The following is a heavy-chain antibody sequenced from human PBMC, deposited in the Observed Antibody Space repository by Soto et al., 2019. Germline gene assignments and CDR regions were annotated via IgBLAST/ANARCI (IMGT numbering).Heavy chain of an antibody. CDR1: GFTVSSNY. CDR2: IYSGGST. J-gene: IGHJ4*02. CDR3: ARETRANRGGQYDY. D-gene: IGHD3-10*01. Sequence: GGSLRLSCAASGFTVSSNYMSWVRQAPGKGLEWVSVIYSGGSTYYADSVKGRFTISRDNSKNTLYLQMNSLRAEDTAVYYCARETRANRGGQYDYWGQGTLVTVSS. V-gene: IGHV3-66*01.